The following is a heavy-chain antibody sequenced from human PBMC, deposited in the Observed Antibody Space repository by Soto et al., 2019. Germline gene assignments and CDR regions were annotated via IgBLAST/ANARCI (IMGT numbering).Heavy chain of an antibody. J-gene: IGHJ4*02. CDR3: GRQGGDGYNIDH. Sequence: GESLKISCEGSGYQFTNYWINWVRQMPGKGLEWMGRIDPSDSYTNYSPSFEGHVTFLVDKPLSTAYVQWSSLKASDTAMYFCGRQGGDGYNIDHWGQGTLVTVSS. CDR1: GYQFTNYW. CDR2: IDPSDSYT. V-gene: IGHV5-10-1*01. D-gene: IGHD3-16*01.